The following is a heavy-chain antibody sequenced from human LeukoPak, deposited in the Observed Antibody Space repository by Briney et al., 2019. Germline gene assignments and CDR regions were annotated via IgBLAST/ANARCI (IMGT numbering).Heavy chain of an antibody. CDR3: ARGAKYCTNGVCYTGWFDP. V-gene: IGHV4-30-2*01. D-gene: IGHD2-8*01. CDR1: GVSISSGGYS. CDR2: IYHSGST. J-gene: IGHJ5*02. Sequence: SQTLSLTCAVSGVSISSGGYSWSWIRQPPGKGLEWIGYIYHSGSTYYNPSLKSRITISVDRSKNQFSLKLSSVTAADTAVYYCARGAKYCTNGVCYTGWFDPWGQGTLVTVSS.